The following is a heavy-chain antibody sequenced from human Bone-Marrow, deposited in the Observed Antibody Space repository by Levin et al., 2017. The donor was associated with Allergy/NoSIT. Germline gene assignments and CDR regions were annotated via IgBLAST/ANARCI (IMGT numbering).Heavy chain of an antibody. CDR2: IFSTGVT. V-gene: IGHV3-53*01. CDR1: GLTVSTNY. J-gene: IGHJ4*02. Sequence: GGSLRLSCAASGLTVSTNYMSWVRQAPGKGLEWVSLIFSTGVTSYADSVKGRFTISRDSSRNTLYLQMNSLRAEDTAVYYCASKIWVGWPYFDSWGQGTLVTVSS. D-gene: IGHD6-19*01. CDR3: ASKIWVGWPYFDS.